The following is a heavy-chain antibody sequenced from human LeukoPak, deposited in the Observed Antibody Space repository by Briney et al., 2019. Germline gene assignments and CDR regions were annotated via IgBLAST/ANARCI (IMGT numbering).Heavy chain of an antibody. CDR2: INPSGGST. D-gene: IGHD3-3*01. Sequence: ASVKVSCKASGYTFTSYYMHWVRQAPGQGLEWMGIINPSGGSTSYAQKFQGRVTMTRDTSTSTVYMELSSLRSDDTAVYYCARDFTFYDFWSGYQTRFDYWGQGTLVTVSS. CDR3: ARDFTFYDFWSGYQTRFDY. J-gene: IGHJ4*02. CDR1: GYTFTSYY. V-gene: IGHV1-46*01.